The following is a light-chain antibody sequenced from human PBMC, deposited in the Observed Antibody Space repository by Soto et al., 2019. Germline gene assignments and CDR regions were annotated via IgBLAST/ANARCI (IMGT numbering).Light chain of an antibody. J-gene: IGLJ1*01. V-gene: IGLV1-40*01. CDR3: QSYDDSLSVHYV. Sequence: QSVLTQPPSVSGAPGQRVTISCTGSSSNIGSTYDVQWYQQLPGTAPKLLIHGNTNRPSGVPDRFYGSKSGTSASLAITGIQADDEADYYCQSYDDSLSVHYVFGTGTKVTVL. CDR2: GNT. CDR1: SSNIGSTYD.